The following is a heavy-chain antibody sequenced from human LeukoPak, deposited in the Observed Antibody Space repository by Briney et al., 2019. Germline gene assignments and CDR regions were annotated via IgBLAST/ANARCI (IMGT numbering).Heavy chain of an antibody. V-gene: IGHV4-59*01. Sequence: PSETLSLTCTVSGGSISSYYWSWIRQPPGKGLEWIGYFYYSGSTNYNPSLKSRVTISVDTSKNQFSLKLSSVTAADTAVYYCARGYSSRWYYFDYWGQGTLVTVSS. J-gene: IGHJ4*02. CDR1: GGSISSYY. CDR2: FYYSGST. CDR3: ARGYSSRWYYFDY. D-gene: IGHD6-13*01.